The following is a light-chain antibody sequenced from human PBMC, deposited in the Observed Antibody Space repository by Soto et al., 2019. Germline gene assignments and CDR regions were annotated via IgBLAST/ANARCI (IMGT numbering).Light chain of an antibody. V-gene: IGKV1-39*01. Sequence: DIQMTQYPSSLSASVGDRVTITCRASQSISSYLNWYQQKPGKAPKLLIYAASSLQSGVPSRFSGSGSGTDFTLTISSLQPEDFATYYCQQSYSTPQTVGQGTKVDIK. J-gene: IGKJ2*01. CDR1: QSISSY. CDR2: AAS. CDR3: QQSYSTPQT.